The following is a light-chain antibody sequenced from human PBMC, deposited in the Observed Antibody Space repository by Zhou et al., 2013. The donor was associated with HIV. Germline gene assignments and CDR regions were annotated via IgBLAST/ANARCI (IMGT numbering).Light chain of an antibody. Sequence: EIVLTQSPGTLSLSPGERATLSCRASQSVSSSFLAWFQQKPGQAPRLLIYGTSNRATGIPDRFSGSGSGTDFTLTISRLEPEDFAVYYCQQYGNSPPITFGQGHDWRL. CDR1: QSVSSSF. J-gene: IGKJ5*01. CDR3: QQYGNSPPIT. V-gene: IGKV3-20*01. CDR2: GTS.